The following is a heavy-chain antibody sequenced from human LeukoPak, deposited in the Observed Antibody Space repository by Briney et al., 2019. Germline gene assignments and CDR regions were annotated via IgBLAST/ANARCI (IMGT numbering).Heavy chain of an antibody. D-gene: IGHD1-26*01. CDR2: IYYSGST. V-gene: IGHV4-59*01. J-gene: IGHJ4*02. Sequence: SETLSLTCTVSGGSISSYYWSWVRQPPGKGLEWIGYIYYSGSTNYDPSLKSRVTISVDTSKNQFSLKLSSVTAADTAVYYCARSPNYGGYPANFDYWGQGTLVTVSS. CDR1: GGSISSYY. CDR3: ARSPNYGGYPANFDY.